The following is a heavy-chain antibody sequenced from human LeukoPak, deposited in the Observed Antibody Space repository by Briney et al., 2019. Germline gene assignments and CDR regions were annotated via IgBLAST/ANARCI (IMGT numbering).Heavy chain of an antibody. CDR1: GASLSSDSDY. CDR3: ARGRVSGTTLYFDY. D-gene: IGHD1-1*01. CDR2: IYSGST. Sequence: SETLSLTCTVSGASLSSDSDYWSWIRQPAGKGLGWLGLIYSGSTDYNPSLRSRLTISVDTSKNQFSLKLSSVTAADTAVYYCARGRVSGTTLYFDYWGQGTLFTVSS. J-gene: IGHJ4*02. V-gene: IGHV4-61*02.